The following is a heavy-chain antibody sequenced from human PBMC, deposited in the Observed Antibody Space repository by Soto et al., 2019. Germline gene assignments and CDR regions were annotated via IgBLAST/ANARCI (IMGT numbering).Heavy chain of an antibody. D-gene: IGHD1-1*01. J-gene: IGHJ4*02. CDR1: VGSISSYY. V-gene: IGHV4-59*12. CDR3: ARVPGTTRYWDF. Sequence: SETLSLTCTVSVGSISSYYWSWIRQSPGKGLEWIGYIYYSGSTTYNPSLKSRVTISRDNAENSLYLQMNSLSAEDTAVYYCARVPGTTRYWDFWGQGTLVTVS. CDR2: IYYSGST.